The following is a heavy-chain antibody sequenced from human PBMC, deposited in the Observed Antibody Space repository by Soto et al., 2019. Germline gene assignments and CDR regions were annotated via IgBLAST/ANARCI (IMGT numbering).Heavy chain of an antibody. D-gene: IGHD3-3*01. V-gene: IGHV4-30-4*01. CDR2: IYYSGST. CDR3: ARVGVYYDFWSGYFNWFDP. J-gene: IGHJ5*02. CDR1: GGSISSGDYY. Sequence: PSETLSLTCTVSGGSISSGDYYWSWIRQPPGKGLEWIGYIYYSGSTYYNPSLKSRVTISVDTSKNQFSLKLSSVTAADTAVYYCARVGVYYDFWSGYFNWFDPWGQGTLVTVSS.